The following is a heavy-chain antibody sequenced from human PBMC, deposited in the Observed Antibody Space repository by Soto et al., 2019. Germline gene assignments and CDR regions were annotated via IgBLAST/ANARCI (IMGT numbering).Heavy chain of an antibody. CDR3: AKDRSPQMVYDYYFDY. V-gene: IGHV4-59*12. J-gene: IGHJ4*02. CDR1: EGSRISFY. Sequence: LELLSHSWTVAEGSRISFYCSWIRQPPGKGLEWIGYIYYSGSTKYNPSLKSRVTISLDTSKNQFSLKMTSVTAADTAVYYCAKDRSPQMVYDYYFDYWGQGTLVTVSS. D-gene: IGHD2-8*01. CDR2: IYYSGST.